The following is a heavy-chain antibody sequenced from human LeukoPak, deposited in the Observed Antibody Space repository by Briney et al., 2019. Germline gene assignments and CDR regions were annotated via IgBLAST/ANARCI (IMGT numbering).Heavy chain of an antibody. J-gene: IGHJ5*02. CDR3: AREPADDYGDYNFWFDP. D-gene: IGHD4-17*01. CDR1: GGTFSSYA. CDR2: ISAYNGNT. Sequence: GASVKVSCKASGGTFSSYAISWVRQAPGQGLEWMGWISAYNGNTNYAQKLQGRVTMTTDTSTSTAYMELRSLRSDDTAVYYCAREPADDYGDYNFWFDPWGQGTLVTVSS. V-gene: IGHV1-18*01.